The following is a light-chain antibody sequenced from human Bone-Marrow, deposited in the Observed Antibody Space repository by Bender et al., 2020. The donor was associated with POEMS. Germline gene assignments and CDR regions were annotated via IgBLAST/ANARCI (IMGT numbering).Light chain of an antibody. V-gene: IGLV1-40*01. J-gene: IGLJ3*02. Sequence: QSVLTQPPSVSGAPGQRVTISCTGSSSNTGSGYDINWYQHLPGTAPKLLIYGYNNRPSGVPERFSGSKSGNTASLTISGLQADDEADYYCQSYDNSLGGWVFGGGTKLTVL. CDR1: SSNTGSGYD. CDR3: QSYDNSLGGWV. CDR2: GYN.